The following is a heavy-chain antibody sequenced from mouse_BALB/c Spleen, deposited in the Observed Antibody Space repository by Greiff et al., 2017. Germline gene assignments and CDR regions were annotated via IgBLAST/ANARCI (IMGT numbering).Heavy chain of an antibody. CDR1: GYTFTSYY. Sequence: VQLQESGPELVKPGASVRISCKASGYTFTSYYIHWVKQRPGQGLEWIGWIYPGNVNTKYNEKFKGKATLTADKSSSTAYMQLSSLTSEDSAVYFCARSNGNYGFAYWGQGTLVTVSA. V-gene: IGHV1S56*01. CDR2: IYPGNVNT. D-gene: IGHD2-1*01. CDR3: ARSNGNYGFAY. J-gene: IGHJ3*01.